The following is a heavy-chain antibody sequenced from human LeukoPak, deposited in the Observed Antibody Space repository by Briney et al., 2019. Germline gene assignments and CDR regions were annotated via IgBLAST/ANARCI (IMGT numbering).Heavy chain of an antibody. CDR1: GGTFSSYA. V-gene: IGHV1-69*01. Sequence: GASVKVSFKASGGTFSSYAISWVRQAPGQGLEWMGGIIPIFGTANYAQKFQGRVTITADESTSTAYMELSSLRSEDTAVYYCARDTAGISLYYFDYWGQGTLVTVSS. CDR3: ARDTAGISLYYFDY. J-gene: IGHJ4*02. CDR2: IIPIFGTA. D-gene: IGHD6-13*01.